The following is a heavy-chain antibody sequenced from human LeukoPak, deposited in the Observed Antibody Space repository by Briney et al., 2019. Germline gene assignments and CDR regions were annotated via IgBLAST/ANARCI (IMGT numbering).Heavy chain of an antibody. J-gene: IGHJ4*02. V-gene: IGHV3-30-3*01. D-gene: IGHD6-19*01. CDR1: GFTFSSYA. CDR2: ISYDGSNK. Sequence: GGSLRLSCAASGFTFSSYAMHWVRQAPCKGLEWVAVISYDGSNKYYADSVKGRFTISRDNSKNTLYLQMNSLRAEDTAVYYCARDRPDRIAVAARRLDYWGQGTLVTVSS. CDR3: ARDRPDRIAVAARRLDY.